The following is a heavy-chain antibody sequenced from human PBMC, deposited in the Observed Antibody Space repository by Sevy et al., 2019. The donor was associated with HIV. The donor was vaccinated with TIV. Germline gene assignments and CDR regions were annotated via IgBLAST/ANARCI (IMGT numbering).Heavy chain of an antibody. Sequence: GGSLRLSCAASGFTFDDYAMHWVRQAPGKGLEWVSGISWNSGSIGYADSVKGRFTISRDNAKNSLYLQMNSLRAEDTVLYYCAKIDYYDSNGYDDAFDIWGQGTMVTVSS. CDR2: ISWNSGSI. J-gene: IGHJ3*02. D-gene: IGHD3-22*01. CDR3: AKIDYYDSNGYDDAFDI. V-gene: IGHV3-9*01. CDR1: GFTFDDYA.